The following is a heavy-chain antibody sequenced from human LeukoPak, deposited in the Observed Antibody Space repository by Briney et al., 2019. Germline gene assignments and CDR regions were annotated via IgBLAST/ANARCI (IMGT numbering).Heavy chain of an antibody. V-gene: IGHV4-59*08. Sequence: PSETLSLTCTVSGGSISGYYWSWIRQPPGKGLEWIGYIYYSGSTNYNPSLKSRVAISVDTSKNQFSLKLSSVTAADTAVYYCARQGDYISYFDYWGQGTLVTVSS. CDR3: ARQGDYISYFDY. CDR2: IYYSGST. D-gene: IGHD4-4*01. J-gene: IGHJ4*02. CDR1: GGSISGYY.